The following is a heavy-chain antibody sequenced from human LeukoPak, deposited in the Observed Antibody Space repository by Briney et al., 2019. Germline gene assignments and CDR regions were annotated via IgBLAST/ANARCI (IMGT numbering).Heavy chain of an antibody. CDR3: AKEDAGNSNYYYGMDV. Sequence: PGGSLRLSCAASGFTFDDYTMHWVRQAPGKGLEWGSLISWDGGSTYYADSVKGRFTISRDNSKNSLYLQMNSLRTEDTALYYCAKEDAGNSNYYYGMDVWGQGTTVTVSS. V-gene: IGHV3-43*01. CDR1: GFTFDDYT. D-gene: IGHD4-4*01. J-gene: IGHJ6*02. CDR2: ISWDGGST.